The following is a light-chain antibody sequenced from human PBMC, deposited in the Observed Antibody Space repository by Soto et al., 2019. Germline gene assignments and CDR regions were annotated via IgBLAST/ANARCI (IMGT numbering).Light chain of an antibody. CDR3: MQALQSLT. Sequence: EIVMTQSPLTLPVTPGEPASISCRSSQSLLYNNTYNYLDWYVQKPGQSPQLLIYFGSNRAPGVPDRFSGSGSGTDFTLKINRVEAEDVGTYYCMQALQSLTFGQGTLLEIQ. CDR2: FGS. V-gene: IGKV2-28*01. J-gene: IGKJ5*01. CDR1: QSLLYNNTYNY.